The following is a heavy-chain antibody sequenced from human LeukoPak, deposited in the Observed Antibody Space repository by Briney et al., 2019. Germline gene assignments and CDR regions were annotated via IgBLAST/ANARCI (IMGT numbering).Heavy chain of an antibody. CDR1: GFTFSSYA. Sequence: GSLRLSCAASGFTFSSYAMSWVRQAPGKGLEWVSAISGSGGSTYYADSVKGRFTISRDNSKNTLYLQMNSLRAEDTAVYYCAKDLNRHSRRSCGYAYWGQGTLVTVSS. CDR2: ISGSGGST. J-gene: IGHJ4*02. CDR3: AKDLNRHSRRSCGYAY. V-gene: IGHV3-23*01. D-gene: IGHD5-12*01.